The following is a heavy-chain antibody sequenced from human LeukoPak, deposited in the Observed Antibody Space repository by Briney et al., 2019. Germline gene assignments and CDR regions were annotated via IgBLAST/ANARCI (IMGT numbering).Heavy chain of an antibody. CDR1: GNYW. D-gene: IGHD1-7*01. V-gene: IGHV3-74*01. Sequence: PGWSLRLSCAASGNYWMHWVRQAPGKGLVWVSHINSDGSWTSYADSVKGRFTISKDNAKNTVYLQMNSLRAEDTAVYYCAKDRLVSENWNYGVDPWGQGTLVTVSS. CDR2: INSDGSWT. J-gene: IGHJ5*02. CDR3: AKDRLVSENWNYGVDP.